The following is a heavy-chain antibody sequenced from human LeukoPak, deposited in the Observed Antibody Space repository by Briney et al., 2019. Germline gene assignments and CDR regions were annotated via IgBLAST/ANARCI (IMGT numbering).Heavy chain of an antibody. D-gene: IGHD3-10*01. V-gene: IGHV1-2*02. CDR3: ARVTSGFGELNFDY. CDR1: GYTFTGYY. J-gene: IGHJ4*02. Sequence: GASVKVSCKASGYTFTGYYMHRGRQAPGQGLEWMGWINCNSGGTNYAQKFQGRVTMTRDTSIGTAYMDLSSLRSDDTAVYYCARVTSGFGELNFDYWGQGTLVTVSS. CDR2: INCNSGGT.